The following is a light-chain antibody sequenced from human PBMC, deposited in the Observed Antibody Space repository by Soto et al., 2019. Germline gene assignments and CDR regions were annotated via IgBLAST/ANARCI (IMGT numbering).Light chain of an antibody. Sequence: DIRMTQSPSSLSASLGDRVTITCRASQSISSWLAWYQHKPGKAPKLLIFDAFSLESGVPSRFSGSGSGTDFTLTITSLQPEDFATYYCQQYNSYSGTFGQGTKVDIK. J-gene: IGKJ1*01. CDR2: DAF. CDR3: QQYNSYSGT. CDR1: QSISSW. V-gene: IGKV1-5*01.